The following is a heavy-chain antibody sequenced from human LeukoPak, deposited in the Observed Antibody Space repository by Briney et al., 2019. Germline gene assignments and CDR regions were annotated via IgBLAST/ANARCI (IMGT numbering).Heavy chain of an antibody. J-gene: IGHJ2*01. Sequence: GGSLRLSCAASGFIFSNYVMSWVRQAPRKGLEWVSGITESGGATYYADSVKGRFTIYRDRSKNTLYLQMNSLRAEDTAVYHCANLGIATGSYYFDLWGRGTLVTVSS. D-gene: IGHD1-14*01. CDR1: GFIFSNYV. V-gene: IGHV3-23*01. CDR3: ANLGIATGSYYFDL. CDR2: ITESGGAT.